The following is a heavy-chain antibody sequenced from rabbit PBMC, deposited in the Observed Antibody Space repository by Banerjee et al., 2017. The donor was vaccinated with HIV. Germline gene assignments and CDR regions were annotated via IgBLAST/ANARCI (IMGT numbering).Heavy chain of an antibody. D-gene: IGHD2-1*01. CDR2: IWTNSGNG. V-gene: IGHV1S43*01. J-gene: IGHJ4*01. Sequence: QQQLEESGGGLVKPGGTLTLTCKASGIDFSSSYWMCWVRQAPGKVLELIACIWTNSGNGYYASWVNGRITISRSTSLKTVDLKMTSLTAADTATYFCASNADYGDHRYFNLWGPGTLVTVS. CDR1: GIDFSSSYW. CDR3: ASNADYGDHRYFNL.